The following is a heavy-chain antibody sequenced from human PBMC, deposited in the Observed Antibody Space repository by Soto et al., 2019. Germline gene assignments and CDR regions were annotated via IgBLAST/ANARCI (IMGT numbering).Heavy chain of an antibody. CDR2: IIPILGIA. J-gene: IGHJ6*03. V-gene: IGHV1-69*02. Sequence: QGQLVQSGAEVKKPGSSVKVSCKASGGTFSSYTISWVRQAPGQGLEWMGRIIPILGIANYAQKFQGRVTITADKSTITAYMELSSLRSEDTAVYYCARGYGDYYYYYLDVWGKGTTVTVSS. D-gene: IGHD4-17*01. CDR3: ARGYGDYYYYYLDV. CDR1: GGTFSSYT.